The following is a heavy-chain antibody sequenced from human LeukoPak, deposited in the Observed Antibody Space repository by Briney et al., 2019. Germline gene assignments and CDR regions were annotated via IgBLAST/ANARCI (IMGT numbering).Heavy chain of an antibody. V-gene: IGHV1-69*13. D-gene: IGHD3-22*01. CDR1: GYTFTTYA. Sequence: SVKVSCKASGYTFTTYAMNWVRKAPGQGLEWMGGIIPIFGTANYAQKFQGRVTITADESTSTAYMELSSLRSEDTAVYYCARGQGYYDSSGTRWYFDLWGRGTLVTVSS. CDR2: IIPIFGTA. CDR3: ARGQGYYDSSGTRWYFDL. J-gene: IGHJ2*01.